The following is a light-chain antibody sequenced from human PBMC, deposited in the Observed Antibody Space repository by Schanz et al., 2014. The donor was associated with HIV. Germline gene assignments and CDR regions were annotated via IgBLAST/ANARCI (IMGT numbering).Light chain of an antibody. V-gene: IGLV2-8*01. CDR3: ASYAGSNNLV. J-gene: IGLJ2*01. CDR1: SGDVGSYNR. CDR2: EVA. Sequence: QSALTQPPSVSGSPGQSVTISCTGTSGDVGSYNRVSWYQQHPGNAPKLLIFEVAKRPSGVPGRFSGSKSGNTASLTVSGLQAEDEADYYCASYAGSNNLVFGGGTKLTVL.